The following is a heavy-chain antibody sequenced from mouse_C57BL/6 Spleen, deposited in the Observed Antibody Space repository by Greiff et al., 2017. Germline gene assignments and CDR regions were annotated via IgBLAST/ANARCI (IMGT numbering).Heavy chain of an antibody. CDR1: GYAFSSSW. V-gene: IGHV1-82*01. CDR2: IYPGDGDT. CDR3: ARLGRDAMDY. J-gene: IGHJ4*01. Sequence: VQVVESGPELVKPGASVKISCKASGYAFSSSWMNWVKQRPGKGLEWIGRIYPGDGDTNYNGKFKGKATLTADKSSSTAYMQLSSLTSEDSAVYVCARLGRDAMDYWGQGTSVTVSS. D-gene: IGHD4-1*01.